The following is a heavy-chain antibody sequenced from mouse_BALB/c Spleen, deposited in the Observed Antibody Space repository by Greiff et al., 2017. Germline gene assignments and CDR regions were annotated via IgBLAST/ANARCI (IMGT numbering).Heavy chain of an antibody. CDR3: ARRGYDGYYGFDY. CDR2: ISSGGSYT. Sequence: EVKLVESGGGLVKPGGSLKLSCAASGFTFSSYAMSWVRQSPEKRLEWVAEISSGGSYTYYPDTVTGRFTISRENAKNTLYLEMSSLRSEDTAMYYCARRGYDGYYGFDYWGQGTTLTVSS. CDR1: GFTFSSYA. D-gene: IGHD2-3*01. J-gene: IGHJ2*01. V-gene: IGHV5-9-4*01.